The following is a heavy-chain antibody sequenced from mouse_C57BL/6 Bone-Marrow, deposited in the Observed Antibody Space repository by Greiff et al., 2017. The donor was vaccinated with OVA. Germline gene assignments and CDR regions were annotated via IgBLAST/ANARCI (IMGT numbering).Heavy chain of an antibody. Sequence: VQVVESGAELVKPGASVKISCKASGYAFSSYWMNWVKQRPGKGLEWIGQIYPGDGDTNYNGKFKGKATLTADKSSSTAYMQLSSLTSEDSAVYFCARVGCYYGSSYYFDYWGQGTTLTVSS. D-gene: IGHD1-1*01. V-gene: IGHV1-80*01. CDR1: GYAFSSYW. CDR2: IYPGDGDT. CDR3: ARVGCYYGSSYYFDY. J-gene: IGHJ2*01.